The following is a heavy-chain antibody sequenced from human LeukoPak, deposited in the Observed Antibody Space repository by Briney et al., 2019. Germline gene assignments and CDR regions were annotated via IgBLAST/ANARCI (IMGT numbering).Heavy chain of an antibody. CDR3: ATAWSY. Sequence: PGGSLRLSCVASQFTFKNYWMHWVRQAPGGGLEWLSYISPDGSTTTYADSVRGRFTISRDNAKNTLYLQMNSLRAEDTAVYFCATAWSYWGQGTLVTVSS. CDR2: ISPDGSTT. J-gene: IGHJ4*02. D-gene: IGHD2-21*02. V-gene: IGHV3-74*03. CDR1: QFTFKNYW.